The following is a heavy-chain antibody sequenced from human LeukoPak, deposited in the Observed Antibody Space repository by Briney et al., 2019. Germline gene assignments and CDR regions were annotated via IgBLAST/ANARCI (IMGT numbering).Heavy chain of an antibody. CDR3: ARQGTYYYGSGSYYFDY. Sequence: SETLSLTCTVSGGSISSYYWSWIRQPPGKGLEWIGYTYYSGSTNYNPSLKSRVTISVDTSKNQFSLKLSSVTAADTAVYYCARQGTYYYGSGSYYFDYWAREPWSPSPQ. D-gene: IGHD3-10*01. V-gene: IGHV4-59*08. CDR1: GGSISSYY. J-gene: IGHJ4*02. CDR2: TYYSGST.